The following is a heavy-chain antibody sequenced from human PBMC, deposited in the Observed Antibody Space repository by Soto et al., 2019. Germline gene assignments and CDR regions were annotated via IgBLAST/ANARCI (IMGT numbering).Heavy chain of an antibody. V-gene: IGHV3-21*01. J-gene: IGHJ4*02. D-gene: IGHD3-22*01. CDR2: ISSSSSYI. Sequence: GGSLRLSCAASGFTFSSYSMNWVRQAPGKGLEWVSSISSSSSYIYYADSVKGRFTISRDNAKNSLYLQMNSLRAEDTAVYYCARIRRIPYYYDSSGYYYFDYWGQGTLGTVSS. CDR1: GFTFSSYS. CDR3: ARIRRIPYYYDSSGYYYFDY.